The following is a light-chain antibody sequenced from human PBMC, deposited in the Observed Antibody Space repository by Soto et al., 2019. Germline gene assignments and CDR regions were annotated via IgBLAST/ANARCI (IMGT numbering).Light chain of an antibody. CDR1: QSISSW. Sequence: DIQMTQSPSTLSAAGGDRVTITCRASQSISSWLAWYQQKPGKAPKLLIHKASSLESGVPSRFSGSESGTEFTLTISGLQPDDFASYYCQQYQTYPWMFGQGTKVEIK. V-gene: IGKV1-5*03. CDR3: QQYQTYPWM. CDR2: KAS. J-gene: IGKJ1*01.